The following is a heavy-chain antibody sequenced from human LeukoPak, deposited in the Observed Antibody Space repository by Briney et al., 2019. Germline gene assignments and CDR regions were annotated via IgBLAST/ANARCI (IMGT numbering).Heavy chain of an antibody. CDR1: GFTFTSRSA. CDR2: IVVGSDNT. Sequence: SVKVSCKASGFTFTSRSAVQWVRQARGQRLEWIGWIVVGSDNTTYAQKFQERVTITRDMSTSTAYMELSSLTSEDTAVYYCAAPYSSTWFDYWGQGTLVTVSS. V-gene: IGHV1-58*01. CDR3: AAPYSSTWFDY. J-gene: IGHJ4*02. D-gene: IGHD6-13*01.